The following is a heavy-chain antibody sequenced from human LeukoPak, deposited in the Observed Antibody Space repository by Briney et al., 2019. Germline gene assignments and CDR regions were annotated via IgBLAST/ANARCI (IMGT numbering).Heavy chain of an antibody. J-gene: IGHJ3*02. CDR3: ARVGRYYDSSGYYPYDAFDI. CDR1: GGSISSYI. V-gene: IGHV4-59*01. D-gene: IGHD3-22*01. Sequence: SETLSLTRIVSGGSISSYIWSWIRQPPGEGLERIGHLYYIGGANYNPSLKSRVTIAVDTSKNQFSRKLSSVTAADTAVYYRARVGRYYDSSGYYPYDAFDIWGQGTMVTVSS. CDR2: LYYIGGA.